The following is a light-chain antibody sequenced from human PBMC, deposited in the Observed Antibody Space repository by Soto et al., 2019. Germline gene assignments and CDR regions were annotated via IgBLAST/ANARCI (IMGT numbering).Light chain of an antibody. J-gene: IGKJ5*01. Sequence: EIVLTQSPGTLSLSPGERGTLSCRASQSISSNYLAWYQQKPGQAPRLLFYGASRRATGIPDRFSGSGSGTDFTLTISRLEPEDFAVYYCQVYDTSPMYTFGQGTRLEIK. CDR3: QVYDTSPMYT. V-gene: IGKV3-20*01. CDR1: QSISSNY. CDR2: GAS.